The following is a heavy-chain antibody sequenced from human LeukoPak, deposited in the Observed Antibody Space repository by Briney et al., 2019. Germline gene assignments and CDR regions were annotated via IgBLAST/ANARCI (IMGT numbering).Heavy chain of an antibody. J-gene: IGHJ5*02. CDR1: GFTFSNYW. CDR2: IYVDGRTT. V-gene: IGHV3-74*01. CDR3: IRDFRSADL. Sequence: GGSLRLSCVASGFTFSNYWMHWVRQPPGKGLVWVSRIYVDGRTTNYADSVKGRFTISRDNAKNTVYLEMNSPSVEDTATYYCIRDFRSADLWGQGTLVTVTS.